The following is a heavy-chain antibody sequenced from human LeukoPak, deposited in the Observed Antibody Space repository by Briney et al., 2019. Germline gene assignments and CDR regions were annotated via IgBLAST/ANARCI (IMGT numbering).Heavy chain of an antibody. J-gene: IGHJ3*01. V-gene: IGHV3-48*04. CDR3: VAYKFLLSWSAFDF. D-gene: IGHD6-13*01. CDR2: ISSSSSTI. CDR1: GFTFSSYS. Sequence: GGSLRLSCAASGFTFSSYSMNWVRQAPGKGLEGVSYISSSSSTIYYADSVKGRFTISRDNAKNSLYLQMNSLRAEDTAVYYCVAYKFLLSWSAFDFWGRGTMVTVSS.